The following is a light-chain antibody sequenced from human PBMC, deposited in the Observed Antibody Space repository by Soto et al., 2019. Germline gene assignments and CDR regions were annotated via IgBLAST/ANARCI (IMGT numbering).Light chain of an antibody. V-gene: IGKV3-20*01. Sequence: EIVLPQSPGTLSLSPGERATLSCRASQSVSSSYLAWYQQKPGQAPRLLIYGASSRATGIPDRFSGSGSGTDFTFTISRLEPEAFAVYYCQQYGSSLPFGGGTKVEIK. CDR3: QQYGSSLP. CDR1: QSVSSSY. CDR2: GAS. J-gene: IGKJ4*01.